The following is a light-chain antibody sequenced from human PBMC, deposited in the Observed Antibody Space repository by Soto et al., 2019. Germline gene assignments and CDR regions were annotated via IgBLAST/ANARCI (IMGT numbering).Light chain of an antibody. CDR2: GAS. CDR3: QQYGSTPPYT. CDR1: QSVSSSY. Sequence: EIVLTQSPGTLSLSPGERATLSCRARQSVSSSYLAWYQQKPGQAPRLLIYGASSRATGIPDRFSGSVSGTAFTLTISRLEPEDFAVYYCQQYGSTPPYTFGQGTQLEIK. V-gene: IGKV3-20*01. J-gene: IGKJ2*01.